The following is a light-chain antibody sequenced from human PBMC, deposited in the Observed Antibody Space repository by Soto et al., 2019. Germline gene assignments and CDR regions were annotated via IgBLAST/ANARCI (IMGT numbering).Light chain of an antibody. J-gene: IGKJ4*01. CDR2: DAS. V-gene: IGKV1-33*01. Sequence: DIQMTQSPSSLSASVGDRVTITCQVSQDISNYLNWYQQKPGKAPKLLIYDASNLETGVPSRFSGRGTGTDFTFNISSLQPEDIATYYCQQYDNHPQLTFGGGTKVEIK. CDR3: QQYDNHPQLT. CDR1: QDISNY.